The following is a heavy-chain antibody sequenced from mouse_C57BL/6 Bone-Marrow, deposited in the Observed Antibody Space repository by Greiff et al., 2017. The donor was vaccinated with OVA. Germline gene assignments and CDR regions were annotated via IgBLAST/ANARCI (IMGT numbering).Heavy chain of an antibody. J-gene: IGHJ2*01. V-gene: IGHV6-3*01. CDR3: TGYYYDSSY. CDR2: IRLKSDNYST. D-gene: IGHD1-1*01. Sequence: EVQLVESGGGLVQPGGSMKLSCVASGFTFSNYWMNWVRQSPEKGLEWVAQIRLKSDNYSTHYAESVKGRFTISRDDSKSSVYLQMNNVRAEDTGIYYCTGYYYDSSYWGQGTTLTVSS. CDR1: GFTFSNYW.